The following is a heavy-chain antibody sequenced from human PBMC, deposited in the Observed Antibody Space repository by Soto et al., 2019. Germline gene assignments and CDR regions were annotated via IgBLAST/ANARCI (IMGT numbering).Heavy chain of an antibody. CDR1: GYTFTSYG. V-gene: IGHV1-18*01. CDR3: ARDPLTIFGVVIIYGPIDY. CDR2: ISAYNGNT. J-gene: IGHJ4*02. Sequence: ASVKVSCKASGYTFTSYGISWVRQAPGQGLEWMGWISAYNGNTNYAQKLQGRVTMTTDTSTSTAYMELRSLRSDDTAVYYCARDPLTIFGVVIIYGPIDYWGQGTLFTVSS. D-gene: IGHD3-3*01.